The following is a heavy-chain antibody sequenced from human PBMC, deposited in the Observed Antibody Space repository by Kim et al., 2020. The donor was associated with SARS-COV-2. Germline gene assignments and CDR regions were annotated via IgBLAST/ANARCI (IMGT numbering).Heavy chain of an antibody. CDR3: TRASDGLVVDY. Sequence: GGSLRLSCTASGFTFGDYAMSWFRQAPGKGLEWVCFIRSKAYGGTTEYAASVKGRFTIARDDYKSISYLPMNSLKTEDTAVYYCTRASDGLVVDYWGQGTLVTVSS. D-gene: IGHD5-18*01. CDR2: IRSKAYGGTT. V-gene: IGHV3-49*03. J-gene: IGHJ4*02. CDR1: GFTFGDYA.